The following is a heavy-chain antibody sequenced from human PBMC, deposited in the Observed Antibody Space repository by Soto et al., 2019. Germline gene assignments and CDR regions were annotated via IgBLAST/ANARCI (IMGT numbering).Heavy chain of an antibody. Sequence: PSETLSLTCTVSGGSISSYYWSWIRQPPGKGLEWIGYIYYSGSTNYNPSLKSRVTISVDTSKNQFSLKLSSVTAADTAVYYCARAGRFLEWSTMPYFDYWGQGTLVTVSS. J-gene: IGHJ4*02. CDR2: IYYSGST. V-gene: IGHV4-59*01. CDR1: GGSISSYY. D-gene: IGHD3-3*01. CDR3: ARAGRFLEWSTMPYFDY.